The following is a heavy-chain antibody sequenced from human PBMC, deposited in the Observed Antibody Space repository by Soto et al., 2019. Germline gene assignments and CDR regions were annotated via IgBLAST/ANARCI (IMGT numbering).Heavy chain of an antibody. Sequence: QVQLVQSGAEVKKPGSSVKVSCKASGGTFSSYAISWGRQAPGQGLEWTGGIIPIFGTANYAQKFQGRVTITADESTSTAYMELSSLRSEDTAVYYCARDREIAAANNWFDPWGQGTLVTVSS. J-gene: IGHJ5*02. CDR1: GGTFSSYA. D-gene: IGHD6-13*01. CDR2: IIPIFGTA. V-gene: IGHV1-69*01. CDR3: ARDREIAAANNWFDP.